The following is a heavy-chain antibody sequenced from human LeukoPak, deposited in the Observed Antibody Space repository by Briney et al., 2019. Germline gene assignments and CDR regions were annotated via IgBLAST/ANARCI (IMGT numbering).Heavy chain of an antibody. V-gene: IGHV3-21*01. Sequence: NPGGSLRLSCAASGFTFSSHDMNWVRQAPGKGLEWVSSITTATSSYIYYADSVKGRFTISRDDAKNSLYLQMDSLTAEDTAVYYCARDYGGPHYFDYRGQGTLVTVSS. D-gene: IGHD2-15*01. CDR1: GFTFSSHD. CDR3: ARDYGGPHYFDY. J-gene: IGHJ4*02. CDR2: ITTATSSYI.